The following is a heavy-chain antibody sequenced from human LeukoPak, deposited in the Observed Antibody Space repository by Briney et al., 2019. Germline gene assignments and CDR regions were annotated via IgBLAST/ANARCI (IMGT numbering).Heavy chain of an antibody. Sequence: PGGSLRLSCAASGFTFSSYGMHWVRQAPGKGLEWVAFIRYDGSNKYYADSVKGRFTISRDNPKNTLYLQMNSLRAEDTAVYYCAKEGSHYGETNCWGQGTLVTVSS. J-gene: IGHJ4*02. CDR2: IRYDGSNK. V-gene: IGHV3-30*02. CDR1: GFTFSSYG. D-gene: IGHD4-17*01. CDR3: AKEGSHYGETNC.